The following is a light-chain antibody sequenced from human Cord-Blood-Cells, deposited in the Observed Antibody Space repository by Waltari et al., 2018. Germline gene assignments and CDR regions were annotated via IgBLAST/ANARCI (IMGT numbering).Light chain of an antibody. Sequence: ELVLTQSPGTMSSFPGERATLPSRASQGVSSRHLAWYQQKPGQAPRLLIYGASSRATGIPDRFSGSGSATDFTLTISRLETEDFAVYYCQQDGSSPLTFGGGTKVEIK. CDR1: QGVSSRH. CDR2: GAS. CDR3: QQDGSSPLT. J-gene: IGKJ4*01. V-gene: IGKV3-20*01.